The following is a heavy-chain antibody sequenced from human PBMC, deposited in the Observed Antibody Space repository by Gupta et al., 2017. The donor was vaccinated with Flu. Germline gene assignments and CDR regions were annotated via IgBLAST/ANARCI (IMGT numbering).Heavy chain of an antibody. V-gene: IGHV3-30*07. CDR3: ARDNDLDPRSRLEIDY. Sequence: VKGRFTISRDNSKNTLYLQMNSLRAEDTAVYYCARDNDLDPRSRLEIDYWGQGTLVTVSS. D-gene: IGHD3-16*01. J-gene: IGHJ4*02.